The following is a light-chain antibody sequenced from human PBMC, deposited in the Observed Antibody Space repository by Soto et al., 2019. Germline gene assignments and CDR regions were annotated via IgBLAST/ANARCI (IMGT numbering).Light chain of an antibody. Sequence: SALTQPASVSGSPGQSIIISCTGTSSDVGGYNYVSWYQQHPGKAPKLMIYDVSDRPSGVSNRFSGSKSGNTASLTISGLQAEDEGDYYCSSYSSSRTFLFGGGTKLTVL. V-gene: IGLV2-14*01. CDR2: DVS. J-gene: IGLJ2*01. CDR3: SSYSSSRTFL. CDR1: SSDVGGYNY.